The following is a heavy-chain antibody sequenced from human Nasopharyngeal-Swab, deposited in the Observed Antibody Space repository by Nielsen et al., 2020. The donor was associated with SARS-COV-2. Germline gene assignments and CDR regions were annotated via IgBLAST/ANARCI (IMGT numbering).Heavy chain of an antibody. CDR2: IYPSGST. V-gene: IGHV4-39*07. D-gene: IGHD6-19*01. J-gene: IGHJ6*02. Sequence: SETLSLTCTVSDDSIRSSSFSWGWIRQPPGKGLEWIAQIYPSGSTNYNPSLKSRVTISVDTSKNQFSLKLSSVTAADTAVYYCARDGWLAPSWYYGMDVWGQGTTVTVSS. CDR3: ARDGWLAPSWYYGMDV. CDR1: DDSIRSSSFS.